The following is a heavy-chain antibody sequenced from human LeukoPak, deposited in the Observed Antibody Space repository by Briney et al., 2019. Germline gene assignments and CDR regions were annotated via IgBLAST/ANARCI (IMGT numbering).Heavy chain of an antibody. J-gene: IGHJ3*02. V-gene: IGHV3-23*01. CDR2: ILGGASGDTT. CDR1: GFTFSSYA. Sequence: PGGSLRLSCAASGFTFSSYAMTWVRQAPGKGLEWVSSILGGASGDTTYYADSVKGRFTISRDNSKNTLYLQMNSLRAEDTAVYYCAKDPPIVVVPAAIGRAAFDIWGQGTMVTVSS. CDR3: AKDPPIVVVPAAIGRAAFDI. D-gene: IGHD2-2*02.